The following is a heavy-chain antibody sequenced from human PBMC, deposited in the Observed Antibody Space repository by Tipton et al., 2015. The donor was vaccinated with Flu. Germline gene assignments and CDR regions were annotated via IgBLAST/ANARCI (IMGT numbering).Heavy chain of an antibody. Sequence: TLSLTCTVSTTSIGSFNWTWIRQPAGKEPEWIGHIFTSGDTDFNPSLKSRLTMSVDWSKKQFSLKLTPVTAADTAVYYCARLFRSWSSGPGWFDPWGQGTLVTVSS. V-gene: IGHV4-4*07. CDR1: TTSIGSFN. CDR3: ARLFRSWSSGPGWFDP. J-gene: IGHJ5*02. D-gene: IGHD3-22*01. CDR2: IFTSGDT.